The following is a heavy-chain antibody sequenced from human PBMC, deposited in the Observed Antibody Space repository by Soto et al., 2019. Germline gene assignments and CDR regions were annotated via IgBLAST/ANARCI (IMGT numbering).Heavy chain of an antibody. J-gene: IGHJ4*02. Sequence: PGGSLRLSCAASGFTFSSYAMSWVRQAPGKGLEWVSAISGSGGSTYYADSVKGRFTISRDNSKNTLYLQMNSLRAEDTAVYYCAKNVDDFWSGYCLFDYWGQGTLVTVSS. CDR2: ISGSGGST. D-gene: IGHD3-3*01. CDR3: AKNVDDFWSGYCLFDY. V-gene: IGHV3-23*01. CDR1: GFTFSSYA.